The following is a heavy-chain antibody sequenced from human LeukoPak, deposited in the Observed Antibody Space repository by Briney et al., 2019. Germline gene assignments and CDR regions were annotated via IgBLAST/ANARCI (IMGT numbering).Heavy chain of an antibody. V-gene: IGHV3-21*01. Sequence: GGSLRLSCTTSGFNFVAYWMGWVRQAPGKGLEWVSSISSSSSYIYYADSVKGRFTISRDNAKNSLYLQMNSLRAEDTAVYYCARVGCSSTSCYGDYYYYGMDVWGQGTTVTVSS. J-gene: IGHJ6*02. CDR1: GFNFVAYW. D-gene: IGHD2-2*01. CDR3: ARVGCSSTSCYGDYYYYGMDV. CDR2: ISSSSSYI.